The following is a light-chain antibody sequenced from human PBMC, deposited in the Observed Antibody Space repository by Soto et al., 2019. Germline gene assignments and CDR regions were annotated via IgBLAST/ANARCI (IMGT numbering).Light chain of an antibody. CDR1: QSVDRW. V-gene: IGKV1-5*03. J-gene: IGKJ1*01. Sequence: DIQMTQSPSTLSASVGDRVTITCRASQSVDRWLAWYQQRPGKAPKALIYKASNLESGVPSRFSGSGSGTELSLTITSLQPGDIATYYCQQYTTLVTFGQGTMVEMK. CDR3: QQYTTLVT. CDR2: KAS.